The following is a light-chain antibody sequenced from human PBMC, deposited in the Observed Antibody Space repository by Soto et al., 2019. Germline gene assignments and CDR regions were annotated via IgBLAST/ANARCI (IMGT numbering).Light chain of an antibody. CDR2: AAS. Sequence: EIVLTQSPGTLSLSPGERATLSCRASQSVSGSYLAWYQQKPGQASRLLIYAASSRATGIPDRFSGSGSGTDFTLTISRLEPEDFALYYCQQYGSSPMAFGQGTKVDIK. V-gene: IGKV3-20*01. J-gene: IGKJ1*01. CDR3: QQYGSSPMA. CDR1: QSVSGSY.